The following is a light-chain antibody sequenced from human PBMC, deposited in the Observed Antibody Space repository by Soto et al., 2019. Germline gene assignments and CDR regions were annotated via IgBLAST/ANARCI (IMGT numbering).Light chain of an antibody. J-gene: IGKJ5*01. CDR1: QSVNIY. CDR3: PHRSVWPVS. CDR2: DAS. Sequence: IAMTQSPATLSVSPAERATLSCRASQSVNIYLHWYQQTPGQAPRLLIFDASNTATGIPPRFSGSGSVTDFTLTISSLEPDDCAVYYCPHRSVWPVSFGQGTRLEIK. V-gene: IGKV3-11*01.